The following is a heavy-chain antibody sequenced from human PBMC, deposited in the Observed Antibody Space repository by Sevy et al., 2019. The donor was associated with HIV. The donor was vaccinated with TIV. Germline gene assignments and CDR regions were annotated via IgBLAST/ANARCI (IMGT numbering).Heavy chain of an antibody. D-gene: IGHD3-22*01. CDR3: ARGGGKYYDSSGYYVDY. V-gene: IGHV3-30-3*01. CDR1: GFTFGSYA. J-gene: IGHJ4*02. Sequence: GGSLRLSCAASGFTFGSYAMHWVRQAPGKGLEWVAVISYDGSNKYYADSVKGRFTISRDNSKNTLYLQMNSLRAEDTAVYYCARGGGKYYDSSGYYVDYWGQGTLVTVSS. CDR2: ISYDGSNK.